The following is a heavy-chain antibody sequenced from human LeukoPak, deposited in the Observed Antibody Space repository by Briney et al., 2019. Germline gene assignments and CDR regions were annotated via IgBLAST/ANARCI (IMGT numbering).Heavy chain of an antibody. CDR1: GFTFSDLW. CDR2: VKGDGIST. CDR3: ATGPCNAFEM. J-gene: IGHJ3*02. Sequence: PGGSLRLSCAASGFTFSDLWMHWVRQAPGRGLVWVSRVKGDGISTFYADFVEGRFTISRDNARNTLYLQMNSLRADDTALYYGATGPCNAFEMWGQGTMVTVSS. V-gene: IGHV3-74*01. D-gene: IGHD4-17*01.